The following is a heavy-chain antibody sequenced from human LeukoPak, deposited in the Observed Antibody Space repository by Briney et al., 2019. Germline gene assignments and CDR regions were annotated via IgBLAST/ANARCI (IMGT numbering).Heavy chain of an antibody. CDR1: GFTVSNNF. CDR2: IYSGGST. J-gene: IGHJ4*02. CDR3: ARDHRRNYFDY. Sequence: PGGSLRLSCAASGFTVSNNFMSWVRQAPGKGLEWVSVIYSGGSTYYADSVKGRFTISRDNSKNTLYLQMNSLRAEDTAVYYCARDHRRNYFDYWGQGTLVTVSS. V-gene: IGHV3-66*01.